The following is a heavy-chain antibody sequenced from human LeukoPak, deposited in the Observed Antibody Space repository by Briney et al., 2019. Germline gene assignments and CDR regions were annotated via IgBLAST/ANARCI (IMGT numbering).Heavy chain of an antibody. V-gene: IGHV4-30-2*01. CDR2: IYHSGST. D-gene: IGHD2-2*03. Sequence: SETLSLTCAVSGGSISSGGYSWSWIRQPPGTGLEWIGYIYHSGSTYYNPSLKSRVTISVDRSKNQFSLKLSSVTAADTAVYYCARGRGYCSSTSCYPFDYWGQGTLVTVSS. CDR3: ARGRGYCSSTSCYPFDY. J-gene: IGHJ4*02. CDR1: GGSISSGGYS.